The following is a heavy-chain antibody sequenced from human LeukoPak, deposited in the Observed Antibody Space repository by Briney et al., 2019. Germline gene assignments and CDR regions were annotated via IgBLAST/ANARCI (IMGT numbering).Heavy chain of an antibody. J-gene: IGHJ4*02. Sequence: GGSLRLSCAASGFTFSDNFMSWIRQAPGKGLEWVSYIGRSSTYTNYADSVKGRFTISRDNAKNSLFLQMNSLRAEDTAVYFCARMFEFWGQGTLVTVSS. CDR1: GFTFSDNF. V-gene: IGHV3-11*06. CDR2: IGRSSTYT. CDR3: ARMFEF.